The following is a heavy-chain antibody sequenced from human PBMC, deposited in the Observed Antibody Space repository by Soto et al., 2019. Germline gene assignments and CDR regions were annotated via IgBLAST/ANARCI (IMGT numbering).Heavy chain of an antibody. CDR3: ARGLTYCSSTTCAETRFDP. CDR2: INQSGST. D-gene: IGHD2-2*01. J-gene: IGHJ5*02. Sequence: PSETLSLTCAVYGGSFSDNYWTGIRQPPGKGLEWIGEINQSGSTNYNPSLKSRVTISVDTSKNQFSLKLSSVTAADTAVYYCARGLTYCSSTTCAETRFDPWGQGTLVTVSS. V-gene: IGHV4-34*01. CDR1: GGSFSDNY.